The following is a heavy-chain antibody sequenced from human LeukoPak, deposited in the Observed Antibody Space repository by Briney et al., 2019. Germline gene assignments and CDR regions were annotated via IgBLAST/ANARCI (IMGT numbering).Heavy chain of an antibody. CDR1: SDSISNYY. CDR3: ARGLSSQWLPLDH. D-gene: IGHD6-19*01. J-gene: IGHJ4*02. Sequence: SETLSLTCTVSSDSISNYYWHWIRQPPGKGLEWIGYMYTGSTSYKPSLKSRVTISVDSSKNQVSLKLTSVTAADTAVYYCARGLSSQWLPLDHWGQGTLVTVSS. CDR2: MYTGST. V-gene: IGHV4-59*01.